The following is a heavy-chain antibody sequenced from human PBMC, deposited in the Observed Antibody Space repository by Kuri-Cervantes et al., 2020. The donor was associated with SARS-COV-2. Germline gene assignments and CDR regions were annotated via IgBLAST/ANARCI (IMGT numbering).Heavy chain of an antibody. D-gene: IGHD5-24*01. Sequence: GGSLRLSCAASGFTFSSYSMNWVRQAPGKGLEWVSYISSSSSTIYYADSVKGRFTISRDNAKNSLYLQMNSLRDEDTAVYYCARAGRWLQSTPFDYWGQGTLVTVSS. CDR1: GFTFSSYS. CDR3: ARAGRWLQSTPFDY. CDR2: ISSSSSTI. J-gene: IGHJ4*02. V-gene: IGHV3-48*02.